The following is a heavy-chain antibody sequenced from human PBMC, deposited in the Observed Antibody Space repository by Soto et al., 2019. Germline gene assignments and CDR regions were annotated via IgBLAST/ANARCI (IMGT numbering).Heavy chain of an antibody. V-gene: IGHV3-48*02. CDR1: GFNFDTYI. J-gene: IGHJ3*01. D-gene: IGHD6-13*01. CDR2: ISSTSNNI. Sequence: DVQLVESGGGLVQPGRSLRLSCAASGFNFDTYIMNWVRQAPGKGLEWISLISSTSNNISYADSVKGRFTASRDNAVNSLYLQMDSLRDEDTAVYYCARGYGAFDFWGQGTMVTVSS. CDR3: ARGYGAFDF.